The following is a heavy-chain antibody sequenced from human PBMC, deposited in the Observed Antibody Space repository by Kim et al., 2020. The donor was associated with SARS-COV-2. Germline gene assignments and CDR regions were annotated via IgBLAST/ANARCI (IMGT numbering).Heavy chain of an antibody. CDR3: AKDNGKRVYDSSGYHSFHYFDY. Sequence: GGSLRLSCAASGFTFDDYAMHWVRQAPGKGLEWVSGISWNSGSIGHADSVKGRFTISRDNAKNSLYLQMNSLRAEDTALYYCAKDNGKRVYDSSGYHSFHYFDYWGQGTLVTVST. V-gene: IGHV3-9*01. CDR1: GFTFDDYA. J-gene: IGHJ4*02. CDR2: ISWNSGSI. D-gene: IGHD3-22*01.